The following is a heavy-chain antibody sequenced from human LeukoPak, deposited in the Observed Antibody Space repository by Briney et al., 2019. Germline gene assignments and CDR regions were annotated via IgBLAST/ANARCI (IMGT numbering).Heavy chain of an antibody. CDR1: GFTFSSYE. J-gene: IGHJ4*02. V-gene: IGHV3-48*03. CDR2: ISSSGSTI. D-gene: IGHD3-22*01. CDR3: ARGVVAVLYY. Sequence: PGGSLRLSCAASGFTFSSYEMNWVRRAPGKGLEWVSYISSSGSTIYYADSVKGRFTISRDNAKNSLYLQMNSLRAEDTAVYYCARGVVAVLYYWGQGTLVTVSS.